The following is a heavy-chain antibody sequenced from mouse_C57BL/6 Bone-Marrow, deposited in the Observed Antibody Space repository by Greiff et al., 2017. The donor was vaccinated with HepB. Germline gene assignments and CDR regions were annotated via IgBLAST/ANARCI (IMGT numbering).Heavy chain of an antibody. CDR2: IDPSDSYT. CDR3: ARGGWLRGAWFAY. V-gene: IGHV1-69*01. D-gene: IGHD2-2*01. CDR1: GYTFTSYW. Sequence: QVQLQQPGAELVMPGASVKLSCKASGYTFTSYWMHWVKQRPGQGLEWIGEIDPSDSYTNYNQKFKGKSTLTVDKSSSTAYMQLSSLTSEDSAVYYCARGGWLRGAWFAYWGQGTLVTVSA. J-gene: IGHJ3*01.